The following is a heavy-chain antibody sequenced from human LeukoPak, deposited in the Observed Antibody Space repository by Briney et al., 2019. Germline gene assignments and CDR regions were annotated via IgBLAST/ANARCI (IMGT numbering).Heavy chain of an antibody. CDR1: GDSISSSNW. J-gene: IGHJ4*02. CDR2: IYHSGST. V-gene: IGHV4-4*02. D-gene: IGHD3-22*01. Sequence: SGTLSLTCAVSGDSISSSNWWSWVRQPPGKGLEWIGEIYHSGSTNYNPSLKSRVTISVDKSKNQFSLKLSSVTAADTAVYYCARDPTQIQNYYDSSGYPVWGQGTLVTVSS. CDR3: ARDPTQIQNYYDSSGYPV.